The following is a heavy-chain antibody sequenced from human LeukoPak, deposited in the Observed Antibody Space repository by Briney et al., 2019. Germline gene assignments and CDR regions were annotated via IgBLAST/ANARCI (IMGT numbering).Heavy chain of an antibody. V-gene: IGHV3-23*01. CDR1: GFSFSNYA. J-gene: IGHJ4*02. CDR3: AKSAYYDASGYYREYYFDY. Sequence: GGSLRLSCVPSGFSFSNYAMSWVRQAPGKGLEWVSSVSGSGGSTHYADSVKGRFTISRDKTKNTLYMQMNSLRAEDTAVYYCAKSAYYDASGYYREYYFDYWGQGTLVTVSS. D-gene: IGHD3-22*01. CDR2: VSGSGGST.